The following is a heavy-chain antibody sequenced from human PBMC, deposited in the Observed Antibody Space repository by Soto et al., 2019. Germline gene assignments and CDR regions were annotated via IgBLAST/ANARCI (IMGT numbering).Heavy chain of an antibody. CDR2: IRSKADGGST. D-gene: IGHD3-16*01. Sequence: DVELVESGGGLGKPGESLRLSCAVSGLTFRNVWMSWVRQAPGRGLEWVGRIRSKADGGSTGYAQPVNGRFIVSRDDSKDMLYLQINSLKIEDTAGYYCTTDEGDACGFYNFDYWGQGILVTVSS. CDR1: GLTFRNVW. V-gene: IGHV3-15*07. CDR3: TTDEGDACGFYNFDY. J-gene: IGHJ4*02.